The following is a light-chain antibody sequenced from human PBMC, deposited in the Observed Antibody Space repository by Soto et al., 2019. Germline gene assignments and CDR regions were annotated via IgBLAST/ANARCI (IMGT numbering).Light chain of an antibody. J-gene: IGLJ2*01. CDR3: SSFAGNNNVV. CDR2: EVS. CDR1: SSDVGVYNH. Sequence: QSALTQPPSASGSPGQSVTISCTGTSSDVGVYNHVSWYQQHPGKAPKLMIYEVSKRPSGVPDRFSGSKSGNTASLTVSGLQAEDEADYYCSSFAGNNNVVFGGGTKLTVL. V-gene: IGLV2-8*01.